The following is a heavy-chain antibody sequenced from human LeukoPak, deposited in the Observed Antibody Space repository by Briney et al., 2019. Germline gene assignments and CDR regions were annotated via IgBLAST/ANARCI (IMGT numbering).Heavy chain of an antibody. CDR3: ARDGYGSGSYYFDY. J-gene: IGHJ4*02. Sequence: ASVKVSCKASGYTFSSYDISWVRQAPGQGLEWMGIINPSGGSTSYAQKFQGRVTMTRDMSTSTVYMELSSLRSEDTAVYYCARDGYGSGSYYFDYWGQGTLVTVSS. D-gene: IGHD3-10*01. CDR1: GYTFSSYD. V-gene: IGHV1-46*01. CDR2: INPSGGST.